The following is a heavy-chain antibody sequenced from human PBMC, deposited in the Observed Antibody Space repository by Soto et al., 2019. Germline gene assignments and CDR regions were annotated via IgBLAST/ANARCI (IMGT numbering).Heavy chain of an antibody. CDR1: GVSISNSSYS. Sequence: QLQLQESGPGLVKPSETLSLTCTVSGVSISNSSYSWGWIRRPPGKGLEWIGTIYYSGITYYNPSLKSRVTISVDTSKKQFSLKLTSVNAADTAVYYCARHGSNWGQGTLVTVSS. CDR2: IYYSGIT. J-gene: IGHJ4*02. CDR3: ARHGSN. V-gene: IGHV4-39*01.